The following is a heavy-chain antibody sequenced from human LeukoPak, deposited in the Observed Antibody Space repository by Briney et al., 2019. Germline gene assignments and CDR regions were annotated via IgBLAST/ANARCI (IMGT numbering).Heavy chain of an antibody. J-gene: IGHJ4*02. CDR3: ARGGSGSFADY. V-gene: IGHV3-72*01. CDR1: GFKFSDHY. CDR2: SRNKASSYTT. D-gene: IGHD3-10*01. Sequence: GGSQRLSCAASGFKFSDHYIDWVRQAPGKGLEWVGRSRNKASSYTTEYAASVEGRFTISRDVSESSLYLQMNSLRTEDTAVYYCARGGSGSFADYWGQGTLVTVSS.